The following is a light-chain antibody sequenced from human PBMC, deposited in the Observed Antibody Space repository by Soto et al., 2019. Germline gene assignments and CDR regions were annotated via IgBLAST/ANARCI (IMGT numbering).Light chain of an antibody. CDR3: QQYHSDPYT. J-gene: IGKJ2*01. Sequence: DIQMTQSPSSLSASVGDRVTLTCRASQRIDDYLGWCQLNPGKAPRSLVSAASRLQSGVPSRFSDTGSGTEFTLTISSLEPEDCATYDCQQYHSDPYTFGQGTKLEIK. CDR2: AAS. V-gene: IGKV1-16*01. CDR1: QRIDDY.